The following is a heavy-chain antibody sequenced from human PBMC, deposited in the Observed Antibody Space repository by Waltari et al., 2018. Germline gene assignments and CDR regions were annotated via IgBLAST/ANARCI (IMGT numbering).Heavy chain of an antibody. Sequence: QVQLVQSGAEVKKPGASVKVSCKVSGYTLTELSMHWVRHAPGKGLEWMGGFDPEDGETSYAQKFQGRVTMTEDTSTDTAYMELSSLRSEDTAVYYCATAALWMQLPPTFDYWGQGTLVTVSS. D-gene: IGHD5-18*01. CDR1: GYTLTELS. CDR2: FDPEDGET. J-gene: IGHJ4*02. V-gene: IGHV1-24*01. CDR3: ATAALWMQLPPTFDY.